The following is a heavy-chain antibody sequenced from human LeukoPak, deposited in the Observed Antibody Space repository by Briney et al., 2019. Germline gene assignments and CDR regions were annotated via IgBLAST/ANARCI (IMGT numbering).Heavy chain of an antibody. J-gene: IGHJ4*02. D-gene: IGHD1-26*01. CDR1: GGSISSYY. CDR2: IYYSGST. V-gene: IGHV4-59*08. CDR3: ARVSPKSDYAPYYFDY. Sequence: SETLSLTCTVSGGSISSYYWSWIRQPPGKGLEWIGYIYYSGSTYYNPSLKSRVTISVDTSKNQFSLKLSSVTAADMAVYYCARVSPKSDYAPYYFDYWGQGTLSPSPQ.